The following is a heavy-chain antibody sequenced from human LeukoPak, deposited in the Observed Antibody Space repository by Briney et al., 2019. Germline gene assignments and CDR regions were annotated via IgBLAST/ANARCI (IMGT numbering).Heavy chain of an antibody. V-gene: IGHV4-59*01. CDR2: IYYSGST. Sequence: SETLSLTCTVSGGSISRDYWSWIRQPPGKGLEWIGYIYYSGSTNYNPSLKSRVTISVDTSKNQFSLKLSSVTATDTAVYYCAREASLRNDAFDIWGQGTMVTVSS. CDR1: GGSISRDY. J-gene: IGHJ3*02. D-gene: IGHD5-12*01. CDR3: AREASLRNDAFDI.